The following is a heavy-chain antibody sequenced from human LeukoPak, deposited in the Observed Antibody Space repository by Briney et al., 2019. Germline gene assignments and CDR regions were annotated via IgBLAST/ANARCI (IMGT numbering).Heavy chain of an antibody. J-gene: IGHJ6*02. CDR1: GFTFSDYY. V-gene: IGHV3-11*01. Sequence: PGGSLRLSCAASGFTFSDYYMSWIRQAPGKGLEWVSYISSSGSTIYYADSVKGRFTISRDNAKNSLYLQTNSLRAEDTAVYYCARDGGYYKDYYYGMDVWGQGTTVTVSS. CDR3: ARDGGYYKDYYYGMDV. D-gene: IGHD3-9*01. CDR2: ISSSGSTI.